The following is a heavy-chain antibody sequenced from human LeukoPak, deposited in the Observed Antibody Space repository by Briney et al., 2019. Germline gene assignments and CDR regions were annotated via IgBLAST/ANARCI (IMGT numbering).Heavy chain of an antibody. J-gene: IGHJ4*02. V-gene: IGHV1-69*13. CDR1: GGTFSSYA. CDR3: ARESDSDSSGYYLYYFDY. Sequence: SVKVSCKASGGTFSSYAISWVRQAPGQGLEWMGGIIPIFGTANYAQKFQGRVTITADESTSTAYMELSSLRSEDTAVYYCARESDSDSSGYYLYYFDYWGQGTLVTVSS. D-gene: IGHD3-22*01. CDR2: IIPIFGTA.